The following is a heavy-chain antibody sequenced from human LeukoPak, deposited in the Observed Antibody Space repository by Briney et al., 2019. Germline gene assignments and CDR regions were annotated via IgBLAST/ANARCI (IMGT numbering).Heavy chain of an antibody. CDR3: ARDQIGSW. V-gene: IGHV3-11*06. D-gene: IGHD6-13*01. CDR1: GFTFSDYY. CDR2: ISGSSSHI. Sequence: PGGSLRLSCEASGFTFSDYYMSWIRQAPGKGLEWISYISGSSSHINYADSVKGRFTISRDNAKKSVYLQMDSLRAKDTAVYYCARDQIGSWWGQGTLVTVSS. J-gene: IGHJ4*02.